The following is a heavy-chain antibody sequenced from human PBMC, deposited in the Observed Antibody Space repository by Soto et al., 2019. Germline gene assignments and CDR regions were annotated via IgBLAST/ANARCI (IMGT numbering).Heavy chain of an antibody. CDR3: GRHKAWEDYFAP. CDR2: MFHSGTS. D-gene: IGHD4-17*01. V-gene: IGHV4-39*01. CDR1: GGSISSSSDC. Sequence: QLQLQESGPGLVKPSETLSLSCTVSGGSISSSSDCWGWARRPPGKGLEWIGCMFHSGTSFYNPSLKSRVTLSVDTSTDQFSLKLSSVTAADTAVYYCGRHKAWEDYFAPWGQGTLVTVSS. J-gene: IGHJ5*02.